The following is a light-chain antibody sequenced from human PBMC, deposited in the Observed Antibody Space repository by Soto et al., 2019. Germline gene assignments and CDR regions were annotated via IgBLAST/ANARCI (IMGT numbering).Light chain of an antibody. CDR1: QSVSSSY. CDR3: QQYGSSPQP. J-gene: IGKJ1*01. Sequence: ETVMTQSKTTLPLSPGERATLSCRASQSVSSSYLAWYQQKPGQAPRLLIYGASSRATGIPDRFSGSGSGTDFTLTISRLEPEDFAVYYCQQYGSSPQPFCQG. V-gene: IGKV3-20*01. CDR2: GAS.